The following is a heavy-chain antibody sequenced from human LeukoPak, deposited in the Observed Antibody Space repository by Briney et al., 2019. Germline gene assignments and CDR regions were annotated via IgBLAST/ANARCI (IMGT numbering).Heavy chain of an antibody. D-gene: IGHD2-2*01. Sequence: ASVKVSCKASGHTFTSYYMHWVRQAPGQGLEWMGWINPYNGYRNDAQKLQGRVTMTTDTSTSTAYMELRSLRSDDTAVYYCARGGYCTGTNCRNWFDLWGQGTLVTVSS. CDR2: INPYNGYR. CDR3: ARGGYCTGTNCRNWFDL. V-gene: IGHV1-18*04. J-gene: IGHJ5*02. CDR1: GHTFTSYY.